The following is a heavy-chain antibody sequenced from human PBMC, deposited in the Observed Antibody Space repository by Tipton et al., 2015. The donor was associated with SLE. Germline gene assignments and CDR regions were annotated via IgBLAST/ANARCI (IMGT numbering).Heavy chain of an antibody. J-gene: IGHJ4*02. CDR2: ISAYNGNT. V-gene: IGHV1-18*01. Sequence: QLVQSGAEVKKPGASVKVSCKASGYTFTSYGISWVRQAPGQRLEWMGWISAYNGNTNYAQKFQGRVTMTRDTSTSTVYMELSSLRSEDTAVYYCARVGSVAGPPYFDYWGQGTLVTVSS. CDR1: GYTFTSYG. D-gene: IGHD6-19*01. CDR3: ARVGSVAGPPYFDY.